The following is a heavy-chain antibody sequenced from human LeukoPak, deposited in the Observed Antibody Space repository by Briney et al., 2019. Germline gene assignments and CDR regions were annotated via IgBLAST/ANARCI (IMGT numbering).Heavy chain of an antibody. CDR3: ARDCGGDCFGAFDI. J-gene: IGHJ3*02. D-gene: IGHD2-21*02. CDR1: GFTVSSNY. Sequence: GGSLRLSCAASGFTVSSNYMSWVRQAPGKGLEWVSVIYSGGSTYYVDSVKGRFTISRDNSKNTLYLQMNSLRAEDTAVYYCARDCGGDCFGAFDIWGQGTMVTVSS. CDR2: IYSGGST. V-gene: IGHV3-66*01.